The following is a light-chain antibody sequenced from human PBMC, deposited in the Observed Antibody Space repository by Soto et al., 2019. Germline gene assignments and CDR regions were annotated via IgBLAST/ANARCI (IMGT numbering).Light chain of an antibody. CDR1: QSLVYTDGNTY. J-gene: IGKJ2*01. CDR3: MQGTHWPPMYT. Sequence: DVVVTQSPLSLPVTLGQPASISCRSSQSLVYTDGNTYLNWFQQRPGQSPRRVIYQLSNRDSGVPDRFSGSGSGTDFTLKISRVEAEDVGVYYCMQGTHWPPMYTFGQGTKLEFK. CDR2: QLS. V-gene: IGKV2-30*01.